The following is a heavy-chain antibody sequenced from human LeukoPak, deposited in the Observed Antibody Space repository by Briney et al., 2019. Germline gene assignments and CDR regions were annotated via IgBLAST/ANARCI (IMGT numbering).Heavy chain of an antibody. CDR2: INHSGST. Sequence: SETLSLTCAVYGGSFSGYYWSWIRQPPGKGLEWIGEINHSGSTNYNPSLKSRVTISVDTSKNQFSLKLSSVTAADTAVYYCARVKVYCSSTSCPLGWFDPWGRGTLVTVSS. D-gene: IGHD2-2*01. V-gene: IGHV4-34*01. J-gene: IGHJ5*02. CDR3: ARVKVYCSSTSCPLGWFDP. CDR1: GGSFSGYY.